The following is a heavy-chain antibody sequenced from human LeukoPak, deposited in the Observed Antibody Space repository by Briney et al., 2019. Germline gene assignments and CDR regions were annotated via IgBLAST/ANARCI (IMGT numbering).Heavy chain of an antibody. J-gene: IGHJ4*02. CDR2: IYHSGST. CDR1: GGSMSGFY. CDR3: AREVIYDSDCYYRRIDY. V-gene: IGHV4-59*01. D-gene: IGHD3-22*01. Sequence: SETLSLTCSVSGGSMSGFYWNWIRQSPGKGLEWIGYIYHSGSTNYHPSLKSRVSISVDTSKNQFSLTLTSAAAADTAVYYCAREVIYDSDCYYRRIDYWGQGTQVTVSS.